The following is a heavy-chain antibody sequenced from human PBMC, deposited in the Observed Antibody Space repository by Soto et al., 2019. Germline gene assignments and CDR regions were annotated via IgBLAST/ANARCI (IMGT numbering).Heavy chain of an antibody. CDR2: ISGSGGST. CDR1: GFTFSSYG. V-gene: IGHV3-23*01. J-gene: IGHJ4*02. D-gene: IGHD6-6*01. CDR3: AKSIAARPDYFYY. Sequence: PGGSLRLSCAASGFTFSSYGMSWVRQAPGKGLEWVSAISGSGGSTYYADSVKGRFTISRDNSKNTLYLQMNSLRAEDTAVYYCAKSIAARPDYFYYWGQGTLVTVSS.